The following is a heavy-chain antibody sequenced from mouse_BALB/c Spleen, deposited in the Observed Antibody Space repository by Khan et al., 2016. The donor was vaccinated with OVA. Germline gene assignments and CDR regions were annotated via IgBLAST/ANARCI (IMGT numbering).Heavy chain of an antibody. CDR3: AALDGNLFAF. Sequence: EVQLQESGAELVKPGASVKLSCSASGFNIKDTYIHWMKQRPEQGLEWIGRIDPPNDDSKYGPKFQAKATLTADKSSNTAYLQLSSLTSEDTAVVYCAALDGNLFAFWGQGTLVSVSA. CDR1: GFNIKDTY. D-gene: IGHD2-1*01. V-gene: IGHV14-3*02. J-gene: IGHJ3*01. CDR2: IDPPNDDS.